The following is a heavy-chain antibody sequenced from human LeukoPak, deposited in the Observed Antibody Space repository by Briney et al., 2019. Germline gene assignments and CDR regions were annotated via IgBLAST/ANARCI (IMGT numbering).Heavy chain of an antibody. CDR2: ISYDGSNK. J-gene: IGHJ4*02. V-gene: IGHV3-30-3*01. Sequence: GRSLRLSCAASGFTSSSYAMHWVRQAPGKGLEWVAVISYDGSNKYYADSVKGRFTISRDNSKNTLYLQMNSLRAEDTAVYYCARDYKSIAARPAVGYWGQGTLVTVSS. CDR1: GFTSSSYA. CDR3: ARDYKSIAARPAVGY. D-gene: IGHD6-6*01.